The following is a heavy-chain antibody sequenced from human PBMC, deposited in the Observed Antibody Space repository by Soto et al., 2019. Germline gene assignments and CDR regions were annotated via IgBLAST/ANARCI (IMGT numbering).Heavy chain of an antibody. V-gene: IGHV4-39*02. J-gene: IGHJ4*02. CDR2: LDDSDTV. CDR1: VGSLGGSPYH. D-gene: IGHD2-21*01. Sequence: SDTLSPTCAVSVGSLGGSPYHWGWIRQPPWKLLEWIGSLDDSDTVHYNPSLRGRVTLFLYKSQHHFSLNLKSVTATYTSVYYSALTPPIEVAIPDFWGQGTPVSVSS. CDR3: ALTPPIEVAIPDF.